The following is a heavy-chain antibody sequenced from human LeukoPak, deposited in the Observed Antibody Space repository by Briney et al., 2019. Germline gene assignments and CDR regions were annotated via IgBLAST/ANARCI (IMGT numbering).Heavy chain of an antibody. J-gene: IGHJ5*02. CDR1: GDSISSGTYY. D-gene: IGHD3-22*01. V-gene: IGHV4-30-4*08. Sequence: SQTLSLTCTVSGDSISSGTYYWSWIRQPAGKGLEWIGYIYYSGSTYYNPSLKSRVTISVDTSKNQFSLKLSSVTAADTAVYYCAREGYQRGYYYDSSGYSNWFDPWGQGTLVTVSS. CDR2: IYYSGST. CDR3: AREGYQRGYYYDSSGYSNWFDP.